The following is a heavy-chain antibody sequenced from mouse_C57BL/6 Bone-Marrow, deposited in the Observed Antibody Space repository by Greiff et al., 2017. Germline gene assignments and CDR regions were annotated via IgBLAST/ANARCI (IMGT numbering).Heavy chain of an antibody. J-gene: IGHJ3*01. CDR2: ISSGGSYT. V-gene: IGHV5-6*01. Sequence: EVKLMESGGDLVKPGGSLKLSCAASGFTFSSYGMSWVRQTPDKRLEWVATISSGGSYTYYPDSVKGRFTISRDNAKNTLYLQMSSLKSEDTAMYYCARHNTTVQFAYWGQGTLVTVSA. CDR1: GFTFSSYG. D-gene: IGHD1-1*01. CDR3: ARHNTTVQFAY.